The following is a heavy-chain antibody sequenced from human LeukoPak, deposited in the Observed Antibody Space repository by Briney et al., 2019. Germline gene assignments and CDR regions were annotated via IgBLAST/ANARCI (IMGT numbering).Heavy chain of an antibody. J-gene: IGHJ6*03. CDR3: ARDPTPRYFDWLSSDYYYYYMDV. CDR2: IRYDGSNK. D-gene: IGHD3-9*01. Sequence: GGSLRLSCAASGFTFSSYGMHWVRQAPGKGLEWVAFIRYDGSNKYYADSVKGRFTISRDNSKNTLYLQMNSLRGEDTAVYYCARDPTPRYFDWLSSDYYYYYMDVWGKGTTVTVSS. CDR1: GFTFSSYG. V-gene: IGHV3-30*02.